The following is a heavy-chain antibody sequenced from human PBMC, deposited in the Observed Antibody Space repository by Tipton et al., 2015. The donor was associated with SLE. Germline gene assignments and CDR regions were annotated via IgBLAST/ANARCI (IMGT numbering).Heavy chain of an antibody. V-gene: IGHV3-30*02. CDR3: AKDHQGGDGYIVIDY. Sequence: GSLRLSCAASGFIFNSHGMHWVRQAPGKGLQWVAFTRNDGRNKYYADSVKGRFTISRDNSKNMVYLQMNSLRAEDTAIYYCAKDHQGGDGYIVIDYWGQGALVTVSS. D-gene: IGHD5-24*01. CDR1: GFIFNSHG. CDR2: TRNDGRNK. J-gene: IGHJ4*02.